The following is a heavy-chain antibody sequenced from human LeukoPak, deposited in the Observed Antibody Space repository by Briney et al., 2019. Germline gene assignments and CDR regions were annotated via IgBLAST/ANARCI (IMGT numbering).Heavy chain of an antibody. J-gene: IGHJ4*02. V-gene: IGHV1-18*01. CDR1: GYTFTSYC. Sequence: ASVKVSCKASGYTFTSYCISWVRRAPGQGLEWMGWISAYNGNTNYAQKFQGRVTMTTDTSTRTAYMELRSLRSDDTAVYYCARGDRGKYYYDSSGYSIFDYWGQGTLVTVSS. D-gene: IGHD3-22*01. CDR2: ISAYNGNT. CDR3: ARGDRGKYYYDSSGYSIFDY.